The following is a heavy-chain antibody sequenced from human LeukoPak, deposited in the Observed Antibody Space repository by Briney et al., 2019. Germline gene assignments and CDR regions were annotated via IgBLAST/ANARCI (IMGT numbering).Heavy chain of an antibody. Sequence: GGSPRLSCAASGFTFSDYSMNWVRQAPGKGLEWISNIRGSGPGGGSGMYYADSVRGRFTISRDDAKNSLYLQMNGLRAEDTAFYYCARDVNWGFDYWGQGALVTVSS. V-gene: IGHV3-48*04. J-gene: IGHJ4*02. CDR2: IRGSGPGGGSGM. CDR1: GFTFSDYS. D-gene: IGHD7-27*01. CDR3: ARDVNWGFDY.